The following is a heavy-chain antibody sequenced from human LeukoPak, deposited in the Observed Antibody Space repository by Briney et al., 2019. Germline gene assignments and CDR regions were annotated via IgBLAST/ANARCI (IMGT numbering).Heavy chain of an antibody. Sequence: QPGGSLRLSCAASGFTVSSHYMNWVRQAPGKGLQWVSVTYSGGSTYYADSVKGRFTISRDNSKNTLYLQMNSLRAEDTAVYYCVSSGVFPHNPLDYWGQGTLVTVSS. J-gene: IGHJ4*02. CDR3: VSSGVFPHNPLDY. D-gene: IGHD6-19*01. CDR2: TYSGGST. CDR1: GFTVSSHY. V-gene: IGHV3-53*01.